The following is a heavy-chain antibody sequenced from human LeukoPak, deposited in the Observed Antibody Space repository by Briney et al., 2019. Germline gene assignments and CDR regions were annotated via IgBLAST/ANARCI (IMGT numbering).Heavy chain of an antibody. D-gene: IGHD5-24*01. CDR3: ARWRGLQSEFDH. Sequence: PGGSLRLSRAASGFTFSSYCMGWVRQTPGKRLECVATICQDGNGRDFVDSVKGRFTISRDNAKNSLYLEMNSLRVDDTAVYYCARWRGLQSEFDHWGQGTLVTVSS. CDR2: ICQDGNGR. CDR1: GFTFSSYC. J-gene: IGHJ4*02. V-gene: IGHV3-7*01.